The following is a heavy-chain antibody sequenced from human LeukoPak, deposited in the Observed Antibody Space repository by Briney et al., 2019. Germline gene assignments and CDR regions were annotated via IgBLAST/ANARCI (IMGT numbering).Heavy chain of an antibody. CDR2: ISSSSSYI. D-gene: IGHD6-13*01. CDR3: ARVRSSWWFFDY. CDR1: GFTFSSYS. V-gene: IGHV3-21*01. J-gene: IGHJ4*02. Sequence: GGSLRLSCAASGFTFSSYSMNWVRQAPGKGLEWVSSISSSSSYIYYADSVKGRFTISRDNAKNSLYLQMNSLRAEDTAVYYCARVRSSWWFFDYWGQGNLVTASS.